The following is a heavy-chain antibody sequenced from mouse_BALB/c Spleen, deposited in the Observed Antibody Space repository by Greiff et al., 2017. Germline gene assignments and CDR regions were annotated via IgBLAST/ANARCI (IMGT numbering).Heavy chain of an antibody. CDR3: ARLDGYYGAY. Sequence: EVQLVESGAELVKPGASVKLSCTASGFNIKDTYMHWVKQRPEQGLEWIGRIDPANGNTKYDPKFQGKATISADTSSNTAYLQLSSLTSEDTAVYYCARLDGYYGAYWGQGTLVTVSA. V-gene: IGHV14-3*02. CDR1: GFNIKDTY. D-gene: IGHD2-3*01. CDR2: IDPANGNT. J-gene: IGHJ3*01.